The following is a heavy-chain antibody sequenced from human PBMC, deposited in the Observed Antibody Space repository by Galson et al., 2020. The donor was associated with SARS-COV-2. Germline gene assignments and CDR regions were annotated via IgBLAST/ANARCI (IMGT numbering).Heavy chain of an antibody. D-gene: IGHD1-26*01. CDR3: AKGSTVGATPPFWGFDY. J-gene: IGHJ4*02. CDR2: ISGSGGRT. CDR1: GFTFSNYA. Sequence: GESLKISCAASGFTFSNYAMTWVRQAPGKGLEWVSTISGSGGRTYYADSVKGRFTISRDNSKNTVYLQMNSLRGEDTAVYFCAKGSTVGATPPFWGFDYWGQGTLVTVSS. V-gene: IGHV3-23*01.